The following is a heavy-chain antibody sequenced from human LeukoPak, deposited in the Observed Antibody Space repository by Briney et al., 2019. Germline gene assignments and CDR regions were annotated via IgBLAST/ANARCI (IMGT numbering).Heavy chain of an antibody. CDR3: AKPSGNCVDY. D-gene: IGHD1-26*01. V-gene: IGHV3-30*02. CDR1: GFSFSDYA. CDR2: IRFDGSSK. Sequence: GGSLRLSSGASGFSFSDYAMHWVRQAPGKGLEWVAFIRFDGSSKDYADSVKGRFTISRDNSKNTLFLQMNSLRPEDTGVYFCAKPSGNCVDYWGQGTLVTVSS. J-gene: IGHJ4*02.